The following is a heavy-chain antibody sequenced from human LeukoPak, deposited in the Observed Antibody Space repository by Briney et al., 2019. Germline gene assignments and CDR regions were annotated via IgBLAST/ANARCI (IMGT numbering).Heavy chain of an antibody. Sequence: GGSLRLSCAASGFTFSSYSMNWVRQAPGKGLEWVSSISSSSSYIYYAGSVKGRFTISRDNAKNSLYLQMNSLRAEVTAVYYCARDGGLRAGTSDYWGQGTLVTVSS. CDR1: GFTFSSYS. J-gene: IGHJ4*02. D-gene: IGHD1-7*01. CDR3: ARDGGLRAGTSDY. CDR2: ISSSSSYI. V-gene: IGHV3-21*01.